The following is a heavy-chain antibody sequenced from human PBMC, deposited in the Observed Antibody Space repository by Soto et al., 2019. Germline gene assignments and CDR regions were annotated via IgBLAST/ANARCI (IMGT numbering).Heavy chain of an antibody. J-gene: IGHJ6*02. D-gene: IGHD6-13*01. CDR1: GYSFTSYW. Sequence: GESLKISCKGSGYSFTSYWINWVRQMPGKGLEWMGIIYPGDSDTRYSPSFQGQVTISADKSIDTAYLQWRSLKASDTAVYYCARHHGSPGSYFGLDVWGQGTTVTV. V-gene: IGHV5-51*01. CDR2: IYPGDSDT. CDR3: ARHHGSPGSYFGLDV.